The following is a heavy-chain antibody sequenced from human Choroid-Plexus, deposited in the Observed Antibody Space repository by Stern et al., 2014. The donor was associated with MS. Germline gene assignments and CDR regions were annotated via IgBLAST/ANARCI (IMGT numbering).Heavy chain of an antibody. CDR3: AKDRQYLTYFFDH. CDR1: GFTLGSCA. D-gene: IGHD2/OR15-2a*01. V-gene: IGHV3-30*18. J-gene: IGHJ5*02. Sequence: VQLVEAGGGVVQPGRPLRISCVASGFTLGSCAMHWVRQAPGKGLEWVAGVSYDGKNKYYAASVKGRFTISRDNSQNTLYMQMSSLRPEDTAVYYCAKDRQYLTYFFDHWGQGSLVTVSS. CDR2: VSYDGKNK.